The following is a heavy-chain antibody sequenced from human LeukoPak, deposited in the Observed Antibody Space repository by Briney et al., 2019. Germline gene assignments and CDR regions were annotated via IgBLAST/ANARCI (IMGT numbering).Heavy chain of an antibody. CDR1: GGSISSYY. D-gene: IGHD3-10*01. CDR3: ARFTYYYGSGSNDAFDI. CDR2: IYYSGST. Sequence: SETLSLTCTVSGGSISSYYRSWIRQPPGKGLEWIGYIYYSGSTNCNPSLKSRVTISVDTSKNQFSLKLSSVTAADTAVYYCARFTYYYGSGSNDAFDIWGQGTMVTVSS. V-gene: IGHV4-59*01. J-gene: IGHJ3*02.